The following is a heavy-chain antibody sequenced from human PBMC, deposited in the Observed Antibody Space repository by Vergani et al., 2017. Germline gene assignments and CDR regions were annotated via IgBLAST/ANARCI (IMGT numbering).Heavy chain of an antibody. V-gene: IGHV1-18*04. Sequence: QVQLVQSGAEVKKPGASVKVSCKASGYTFTSFGISWVRQAPGQGLEWMGWISAYNGNTNYAQKLQGRGTMTTNTSTSTAYMELRSLRSDDTAVYYCARYLPYDSSGHSLDYWGQGTLVTVSS. J-gene: IGHJ4*02. CDR3: ARYLPYDSSGHSLDY. CDR2: ISAYNGNT. D-gene: IGHD3-22*01. CDR1: GYTFTSFG.